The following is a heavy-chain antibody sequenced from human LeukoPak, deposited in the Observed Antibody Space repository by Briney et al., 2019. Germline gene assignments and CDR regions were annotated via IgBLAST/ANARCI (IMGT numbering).Heavy chain of an antibody. J-gene: IGHJ5*02. CDR1: GGSFSGYF. D-gene: IGHD3-9*01. CDR3: ARAALVRYFDWLRNWFDP. V-gene: IGHV4-34*01. CDR2: INHSGST. Sequence: SETLSLTCGVYGGSFSGYFWNWIRQPPGKGLEWIGEINHSGSTNYNPSLKSRVTISVDTSKNQFSLKPSSVTAADTAVYYCARAALVRYFDWLRNWFDPWGQGTLVTVSS.